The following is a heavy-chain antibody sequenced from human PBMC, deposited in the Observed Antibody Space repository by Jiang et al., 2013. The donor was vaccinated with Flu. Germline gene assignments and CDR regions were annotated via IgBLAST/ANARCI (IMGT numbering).Heavy chain of an antibody. V-gene: IGHV5-51*01. D-gene: IGHD5-18*01. CDR2: SILVTLIP. Sequence: GAEVKKPGESLKISCKGSGYSFTSYWIGWVRQMPGKGLEWMGSSILVTLIPDTARPSKARPPSQPTKSISTAYLQWSSLKASDTAMYYCARSDTAMVIGGPWGQGTLVTVSS. CDR3: ARSDTAMVIGGP. J-gene: IGHJ5*02. CDR1: GYSFTSYW.